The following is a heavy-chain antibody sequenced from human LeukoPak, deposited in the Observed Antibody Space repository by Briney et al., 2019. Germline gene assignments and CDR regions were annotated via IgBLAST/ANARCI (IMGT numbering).Heavy chain of an antibody. D-gene: IGHD5-12*01. CDR2: ITTSGSI. CDR1: GFAFTSYT. CDR3: ARDRDIVAFDF. Sequence: GGSPRLSCAASGFAFTSYTINWVCQAPGKGLEWVSSITTSGSIKYADSVKGRFTISRDNAKNSVYLQMSSLRADDTAVYFCARDRDIVAFDFWGQGTLVTVSS. J-gene: IGHJ4*02. V-gene: IGHV3-69-1*01.